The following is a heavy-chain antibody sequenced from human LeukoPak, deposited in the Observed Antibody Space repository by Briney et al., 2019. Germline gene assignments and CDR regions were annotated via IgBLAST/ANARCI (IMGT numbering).Heavy chain of an antibody. CDR2: INWNGGST. D-gene: IGHD4-17*01. J-gene: IGHJ3*02. Sequence: GGSLRLSCAASGFTFDDYGMSWVRQAPGKGLEWVSVINWNGGSTGYADSVKGRFTISRDNAKNSLYLQMNSLRAEDTALYYCARTTGDYVVVDAFDIWGQGTMVTVSS. CDR3: ARTTGDYVVVDAFDI. V-gene: IGHV3-20*04. CDR1: GFTFDDYG.